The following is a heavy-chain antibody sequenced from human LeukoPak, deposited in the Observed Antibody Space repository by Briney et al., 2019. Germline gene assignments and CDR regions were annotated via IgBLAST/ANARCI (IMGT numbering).Heavy chain of an antibody. CDR1: GYTFTGYY. CDR3: ARVISGVAPYFDY. Sequence: GASVKVSCKASGYTFTGYYMHWVRQAPGQGLEWMGWINPNSGGTNYAQKFQGRVTMTRDTSISTAYMELSRLRSDDTAVYYCARVISGVAPYFDYWGQGTLVTVSS. J-gene: IGHJ4*02. D-gene: IGHD3-3*01. CDR2: INPNSGGT. V-gene: IGHV1-2*02.